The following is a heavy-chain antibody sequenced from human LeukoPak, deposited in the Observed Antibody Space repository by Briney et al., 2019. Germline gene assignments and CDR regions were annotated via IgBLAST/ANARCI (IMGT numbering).Heavy chain of an antibody. CDR1: GFTFSSYW. CDR3: AREGWELLPFIDY. CDR2: IKQDGSEK. V-gene: IGHV3-7*01. J-gene: IGHJ4*02. Sequence: PGGSLRLSCAASGFTFSSYWMSWVRQAPGKGLEWVANIKQDGSEKYYVDSVKGRFTISRDNAKNSLYVQMNSLRAEDTAVYYCAREGWELLPFIDYWGQGTLVTVSS. D-gene: IGHD1-26*01.